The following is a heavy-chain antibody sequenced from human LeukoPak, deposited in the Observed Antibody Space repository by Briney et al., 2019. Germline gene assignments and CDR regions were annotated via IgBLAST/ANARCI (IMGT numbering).Heavy chain of an antibody. D-gene: IGHD3-16*01. Sequence: GGSLRLSCAASGFTFSSSWMNWARQAPGKGLEWVASINHNGNVNYYVDSVKGRFTISRDNAKNSLYLQMSNLRAEDTAVYFCARGGGLDVWGQGATVTVSS. CDR1: GFTFSSSW. CDR2: INHNGNVN. V-gene: IGHV3-7*03. CDR3: ARGGGLDV. J-gene: IGHJ6*02.